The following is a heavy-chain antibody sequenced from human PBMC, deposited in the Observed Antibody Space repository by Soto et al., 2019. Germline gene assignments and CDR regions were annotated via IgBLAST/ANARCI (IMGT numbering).Heavy chain of an antibody. D-gene: IGHD4-17*01. CDR1: GFTFTSYA. CDR3: AKVEVYGHNVPAY. V-gene: IGHV3-30*18. CDR2: TSYDGNSK. Sequence: GGSLRLSCAASGFTFTSYAMSWVRQAPGKGLEWVASTSYDGNSKNYADSVKGRFTISKDNSKNTLYLQLNSLRPEDSAVYYCAKVEVYGHNVPAYWGQGTLVTVSS. J-gene: IGHJ4*02.